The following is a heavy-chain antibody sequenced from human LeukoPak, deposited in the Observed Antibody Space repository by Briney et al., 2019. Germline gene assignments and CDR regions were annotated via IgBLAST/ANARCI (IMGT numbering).Heavy chain of an antibody. J-gene: IGHJ4*02. V-gene: IGHV3-30*04. CDR1: GFAFSSNA. D-gene: IGHD2-21*02. CDR3: ARAPDSYSFDY. Sequence: GRSLRLSCAASGFAFSSNAMHWVRQAPGKGLEWMAVISYDGSNKYYADSVKGRFTISRDNSKNTLYLQMNSLRAEDTAVYYCARAPDSYSFDYWGQGTLVTVSS. CDR2: ISYDGSNK.